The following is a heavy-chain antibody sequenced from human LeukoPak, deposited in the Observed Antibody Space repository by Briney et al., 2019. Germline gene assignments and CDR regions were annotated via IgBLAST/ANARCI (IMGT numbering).Heavy chain of an antibody. D-gene: IGHD3-16*01. Sequence: PGGSLRLSCAASGFTSSSYGMHWVRQAPGKGLEWVAVISYDGSNKYYADSVKGRFTISRDNSKNTLYLQMNSLRAEDTAVYYCARGQGLGAFDIWGQGTMVTVSS. CDR3: ARGQGLGAFDI. V-gene: IGHV3-30*03. J-gene: IGHJ3*02. CDR1: GFTSSSYG. CDR2: ISYDGSNK.